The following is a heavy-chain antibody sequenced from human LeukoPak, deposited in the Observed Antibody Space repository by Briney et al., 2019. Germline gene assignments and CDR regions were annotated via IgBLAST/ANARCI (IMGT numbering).Heavy chain of an antibody. Sequence: SETLSLTCTVSGGSISSYYWSWVRQPPGKGLEWIWYIYYSGSTNYNPSLKSRVTISVDTSKNQYSLTLSSVTAADTAVYYCARANYDILTGYYGYYYYYGMDVWGQGTTVTVSS. CDR3: ARANYDILTGYYGYYYYYGMDV. V-gene: IGHV4-59*01. D-gene: IGHD3-9*01. CDR2: IYYSGST. J-gene: IGHJ6*02. CDR1: GGSISSYY.